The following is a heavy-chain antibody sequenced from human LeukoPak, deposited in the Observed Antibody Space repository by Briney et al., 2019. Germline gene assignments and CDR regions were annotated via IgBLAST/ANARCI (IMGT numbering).Heavy chain of an antibody. Sequence: PSETLSLTCTVSGGTISSGGYYWSWIRRHPGKGLEWIGYIYYSGSTYYNPSLKSRVTISVDTSKNQFSLKLSSVTAADTAVYYCARWSYSNYWLGRASNFDYWGQGTLVTVSS. CDR2: IYYSGST. CDR3: ARWSYSNYWLGRASNFDY. V-gene: IGHV4-31*03. CDR1: GGTISSGGYY. J-gene: IGHJ4*02. D-gene: IGHD4-11*01.